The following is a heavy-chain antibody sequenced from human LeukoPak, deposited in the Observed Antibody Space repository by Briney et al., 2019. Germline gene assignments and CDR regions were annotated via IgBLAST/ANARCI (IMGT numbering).Heavy chain of an antibody. J-gene: IGHJ4*02. D-gene: IGHD3-10*01. Sequence: KPSETLSLTCAVYGGSFSGYYWSWIREPPGQGLEWIGEIDHSGNTNYDPSLKSRVTMSIDTSKSQFSLKLTSVTAADTAVYYCARSYYYVDFWAQGARVTVSS. CDR2: IDHSGNT. CDR3: ARSYYYVDF. V-gene: IGHV4-34*01. CDR1: GGSFSGYY.